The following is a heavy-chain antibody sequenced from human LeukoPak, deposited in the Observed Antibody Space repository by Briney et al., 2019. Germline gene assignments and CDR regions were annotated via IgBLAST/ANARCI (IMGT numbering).Heavy chain of an antibody. CDR2: INHSGST. D-gene: IGHD2-21*02. J-gene: IGHJ4*02. Sequence: PSETLSLTCAVYGGSFIGYYWSWIRQPPGKGLEWIGEINHSGSTNYNPSLKSRVTISVDTSKNQFSLKLSSVTAADTAVYYCARGSESGGDIPPYYFDYWGQGTLVTVSS. CDR1: GGSFIGYY. V-gene: IGHV4-34*01. CDR3: ARGSESGGDIPPYYFDY.